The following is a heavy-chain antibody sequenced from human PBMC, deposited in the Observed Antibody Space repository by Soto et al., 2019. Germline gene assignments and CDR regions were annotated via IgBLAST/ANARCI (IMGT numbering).Heavy chain of an antibody. D-gene: IGHD3-16*02. CDR3: AREGYDYIWGSYRVGAFDI. V-gene: IGHV1-18*01. J-gene: IGHJ3*02. CDR1: GYTFTSYG. CDR2: ISAYNGNT. Sequence: ASVKVSCKASGYTFTSYGISWVRQAPGQGLEWMGWISAYNGNTNYAQKLQGRVTMTTDTSTSTAYMELRSLRSDDTAVYYCAREGYDYIWGSYRVGAFDIWGQGTMVTVSS.